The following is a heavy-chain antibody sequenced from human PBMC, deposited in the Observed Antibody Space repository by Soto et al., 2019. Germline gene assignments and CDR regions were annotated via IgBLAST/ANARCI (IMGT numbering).Heavy chain of an antibody. Sequence: VQLQQSGPGLVKPSQTLSLTCAISGDSVSTNSATWDWIRQSPSRGLEWLGRTYYRSNWFNDYDVSVKGRISINPNTPNTQFPLQLNSVTPADTAVYYCARLIGNSWLDSWGQGTLVTVSS. V-gene: IGHV6-1*01. CDR1: GDSVSTNSAT. CDR2: TYYRSNWFN. J-gene: IGHJ5*01. D-gene: IGHD2-8*01. CDR3: ARLIGNSWLDS.